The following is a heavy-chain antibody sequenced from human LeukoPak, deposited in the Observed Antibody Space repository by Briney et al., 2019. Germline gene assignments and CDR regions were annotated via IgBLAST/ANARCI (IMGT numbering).Heavy chain of an antibody. D-gene: IGHD4-23*01. Sequence: GGSLRLSCAASGFTFSSYEMNWVRQAPGKGLEWVSSISSSSSYIYYADSVKGRFTFSRDNAKNSLYLQMNSLRAEDTAVYYCARDFYPYGGNSGFEYWGQGTLVTVSS. CDR2: ISSSSSYI. CDR1: GFTFSSYE. CDR3: ARDFYPYGGNSGFEY. J-gene: IGHJ4*02. V-gene: IGHV3-21*01.